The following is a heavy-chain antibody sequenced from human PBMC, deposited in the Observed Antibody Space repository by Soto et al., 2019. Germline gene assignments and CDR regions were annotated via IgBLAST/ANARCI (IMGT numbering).Heavy chain of an antibody. CDR3: ARASGYSYGVDY. CDR1: GGSISSYY. D-gene: IGHD5-18*01. V-gene: IGHV4-59*01. CDR2: IYYSGST. Sequence: PSETLSLICTVSGGSISSYYWSWIRQPPGKGLEWIGYIYYSGSTNYNPSLKSRVTISVDTSKNQFSLKLSSVTAADTAVYYCARASGYSYGVDYWGQGTLVTVSS. J-gene: IGHJ4*02.